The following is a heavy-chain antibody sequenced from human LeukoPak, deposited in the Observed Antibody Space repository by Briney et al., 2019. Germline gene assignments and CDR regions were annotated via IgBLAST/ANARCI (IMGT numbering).Heavy chain of an antibody. Sequence: SETLSLTCAVYGGSFSGYYWSWIRQPPGKGLEWIGEINHSGSTNYNPSLKSRVTISVDTSKNQFSLKLSSVTAADTAVYYCARGLMVRGVKSFDPWGQGTLVTVSS. CDR1: GGSFSGYY. D-gene: IGHD3-10*01. J-gene: IGHJ5*02. V-gene: IGHV4-34*01. CDR3: ARGLMVRGVKSFDP. CDR2: INHSGST.